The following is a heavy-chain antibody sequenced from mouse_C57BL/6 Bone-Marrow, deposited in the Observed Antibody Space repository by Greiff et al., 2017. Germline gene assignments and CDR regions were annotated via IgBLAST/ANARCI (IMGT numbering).Heavy chain of an antibody. Sequence: VQLQQSGAELVKPGASVKLSCKASGYNFTSYWMHWVKQRPGQGLEWIGMIHPNSGSTNYNEKFKSKATLTVDKSSSTAYMQRSSLTAWDSAVNFFARSNPWFAYWGQGTLVTVSA. CDR3: ARSNPWFAY. J-gene: IGHJ3*01. CDR1: GYNFTSYW. CDR2: IHPNSGST. V-gene: IGHV1-64*01.